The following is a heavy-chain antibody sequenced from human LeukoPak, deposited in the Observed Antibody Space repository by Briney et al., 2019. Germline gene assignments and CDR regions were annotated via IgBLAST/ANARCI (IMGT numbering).Heavy chain of an antibody. V-gene: IGHV1-18*01. D-gene: IGHD2-15*01. CDR1: GYTFTSYG. CDR2: ISAYNGNT. J-gene: IGHJ6*02. Sequence: GASVKVSCKASGYTFTSYGISWVRQAPGQGLEWMGWISAYNGNTNYAQKLQGRVTMTTDTSTSTAYMELRSLRSDDTAVYYCARDDGYCSGGSSPYYYYGMDVWGQGTTVTVSS. CDR3: ARDDGYCSGGSSPYYYYGMDV.